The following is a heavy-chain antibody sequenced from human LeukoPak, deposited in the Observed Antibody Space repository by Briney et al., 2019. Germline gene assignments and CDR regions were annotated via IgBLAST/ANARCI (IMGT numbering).Heavy chain of an antibody. CDR1: GFTFDDYA. CDR2: ISWNSGSI. D-gene: IGHD6-19*01. CDR3: AKGGIAVAGTLYYFDY. V-gene: IGHV3-9*01. J-gene: IGHJ4*02. Sequence: PGRSLRLSCAASGFTFDDYAMHWVRQAPGKGLEWVSGISWNSGSIGYADSVKGRFTISRDNAKNSLYLQMNSLRAEDTALYYCAKGGIAVAGTLYYFDYWGQGTLVTVSS.